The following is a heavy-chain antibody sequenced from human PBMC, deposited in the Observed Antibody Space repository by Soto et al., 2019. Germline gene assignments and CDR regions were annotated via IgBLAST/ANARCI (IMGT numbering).Heavy chain of an antibody. CDR1: GGSISSSSYY. CDR2: IYYSGST. Sequence: SETMSLTCTVSGGSISSSSYYWGWIRQPPVKGLEWIGSIYYSGSTYYNPSLKSRVTISVDTSKNQFSLKLSSVTAADTAVYYCARHEDSSSWYGRANNWFDPWGQGTLVTVSS. J-gene: IGHJ5*02. D-gene: IGHD6-13*01. V-gene: IGHV4-39*01. CDR3: ARHEDSSSWYGRANNWFDP.